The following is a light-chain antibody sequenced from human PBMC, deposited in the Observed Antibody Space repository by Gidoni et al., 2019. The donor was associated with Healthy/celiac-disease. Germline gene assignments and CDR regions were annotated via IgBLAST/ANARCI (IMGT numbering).Light chain of an antibody. CDR1: SGHSSYA. Sequence: QLVLTQSPSASASVGASVKLTCTLSSGHSSYAIAWHQQQPEKGPRYLMKLNSDGSHSKGDGIPDRFSGSSSAAERYLTISSLQSEDEADYYCQTWGTGMVFGGGTKLTVL. CDR3: QTWGTGMV. J-gene: IGLJ3*02. CDR2: LNSDGSH. V-gene: IGLV4-69*01.